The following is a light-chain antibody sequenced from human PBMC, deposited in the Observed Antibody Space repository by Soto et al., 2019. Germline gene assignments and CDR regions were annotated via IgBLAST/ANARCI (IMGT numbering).Light chain of an antibody. V-gene: IGLV1-47*01. CDR2: RNN. CDR1: SSNIGSNY. CDR3: AAWDDSLSGYV. Sequence: QSVLTQPPSASGTPGQRVTISCSGSSSNIGSNYVYWYQQLPGTAPKLLIYRNNQRPSGVPDRFSGSKSGTSASLAISGLRSEDEADSYCAAWDDSLSGYVFGTGTKVTVL. J-gene: IGLJ1*01.